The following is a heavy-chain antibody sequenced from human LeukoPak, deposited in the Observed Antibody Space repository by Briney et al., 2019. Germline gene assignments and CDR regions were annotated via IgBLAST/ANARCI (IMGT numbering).Heavy chain of an antibody. J-gene: IGHJ6*03. CDR3: AKDSSIAVAGEGYYYYMDV. CDR2: ISYDGSNK. CDR1: GFTFSSYG. D-gene: IGHD6-19*01. V-gene: IGHV3-30*18. Sequence: GGSLRLSCAASGFTFSSYGMHWVRQALGKGLEWVAVISYDGSNKYYADSVKGRFTISRDNSKNTLYLQMNSLRAEDTAVYYCAKDSSIAVAGEGYYYYMDVWGKGTTVTVSS.